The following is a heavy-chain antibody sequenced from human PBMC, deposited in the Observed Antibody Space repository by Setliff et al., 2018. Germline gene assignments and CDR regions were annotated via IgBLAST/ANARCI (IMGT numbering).Heavy chain of an antibody. CDR3: TTGYISSYYIGH. CDR2: ITGQTDGGTT. V-gene: IGHV3-15*01. CDR1: ESIFSHTW. Sequence: RGGSLRLSCVAPESIFSHTWMNWVRQAPGKGLEWVGRITGQTDGGTTDYAAPVEGRFSISRDDSKNTVYLQMNSLKTEDTAVYYCTTGYISSYYIGHWGLGTLVTVSS. J-gene: IGHJ4*02. D-gene: IGHD1-26*01.